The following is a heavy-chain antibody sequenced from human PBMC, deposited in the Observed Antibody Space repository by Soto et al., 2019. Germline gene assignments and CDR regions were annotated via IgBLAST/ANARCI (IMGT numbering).Heavy chain of an antibody. J-gene: IGHJ4*02. D-gene: IGHD3-10*01. CDR1: GGSISSGGYY. CDR2: IYYSGST. Sequence: SETLSLTCTVSGGSISSGGYYWSWIRQHPGKGLEWIGYIYYSGSTYYNPSLKSQVTISVDTSKNQFSLKLSSVTAADTAVYYCARGVTMVRGVIHTPYFDHWGQGTLVTVSS. V-gene: IGHV4-31*01. CDR3: ARGVTMVRGVIHTPYFDH.